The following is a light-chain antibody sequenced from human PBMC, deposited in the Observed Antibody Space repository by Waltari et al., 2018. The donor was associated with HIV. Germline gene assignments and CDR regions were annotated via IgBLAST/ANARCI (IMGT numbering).Light chain of an antibody. CDR1: SSNIGATFD. Sequence: QSVLTQPPSLSGAPGQRVTISCTGSSSNIGATFDVHWYQVLPGTAPKLLIFGNSTRPSGVPDRFSGSKSGTSASLAITGLQPEDEAEYFCQSFDNSLNGYVFGTGTTVIVL. CDR3: QSFDNSLNGYV. V-gene: IGLV1-40*01. CDR2: GNS. J-gene: IGLJ1*01.